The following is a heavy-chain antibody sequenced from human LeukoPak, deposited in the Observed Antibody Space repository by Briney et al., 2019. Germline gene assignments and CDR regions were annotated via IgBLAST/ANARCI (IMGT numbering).Heavy chain of an antibody. CDR3: AKAGHIVVVTAILFDY. J-gene: IGHJ4*02. CDR1: GFIFSSYS. D-gene: IGHD2-21*02. CDR2: ISYDGSNK. Sequence: GGSLRLSCAATGFIFSSYSMHWVRQAPGKGLEWVAVISYDGSNKYYADSVKGRFTISRDNSKNTLYLQMNSLRAEDTAVYYCAKAGHIVVVTAILFDYWGQGTLVTVSS. V-gene: IGHV3-30*18.